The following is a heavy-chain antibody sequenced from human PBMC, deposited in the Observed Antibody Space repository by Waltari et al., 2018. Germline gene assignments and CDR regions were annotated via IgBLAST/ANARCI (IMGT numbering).Heavy chain of an antibody. D-gene: IGHD2-2*01. CDR2: RQDDGSIK. CDR3: AREFSRSCFHGLDG. Sequence: QVQLVESGGGVVQPGGSLRLSCAASGFIFSNYGLHWVRQAPGKGLELVGLRQDDGSIKADADSVKGRFTISREKSKSTLYLQMNSLRAEDTAVYYCAREFSRSCFHGLDGWGQGTAVTVSS. V-gene: IGHV3-33*05. CDR1: GFIFSNYG. J-gene: IGHJ6*02.